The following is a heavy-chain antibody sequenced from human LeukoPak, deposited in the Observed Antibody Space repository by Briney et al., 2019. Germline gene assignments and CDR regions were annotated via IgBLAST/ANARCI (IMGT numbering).Heavy chain of an antibody. CDR2: IYYSGST. CDR1: GGSISSSSYY. D-gene: IGHD6-13*01. CDR3: AMQGWGSWKRDWYFDL. Sequence: SETLSLTCTVSGGSISSSSYYWGWIRQPPGKGLEWIGSIYYSGSTYYNPSLKSRVTISVDTSKNQFSLKLSSVTAADTAVYYCAMQGWGSWKRDWYFDLWGRGTLVTVSS. V-gene: IGHV4-39*01. J-gene: IGHJ2*01.